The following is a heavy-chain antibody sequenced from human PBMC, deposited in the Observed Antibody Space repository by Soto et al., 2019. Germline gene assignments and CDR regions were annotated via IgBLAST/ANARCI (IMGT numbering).Heavy chain of an antibody. CDR3: ARTRGSGLYGMDV. J-gene: IGHJ6*02. Sequence: SGPTLVNPTQTLTLTCTSSGFSLTSSGMCVTWIRQPPGKSLEWLALIDWDDDKYYNTSLKTRLTISKDTSKNQVVLTMTNMDPVDTATYYCARTRGSGLYGMDVWGQGTTVTVSS. D-gene: IGHD2-15*01. V-gene: IGHV2-70*01. CDR1: GFSLTSSGMC. CDR2: IDWDDDK.